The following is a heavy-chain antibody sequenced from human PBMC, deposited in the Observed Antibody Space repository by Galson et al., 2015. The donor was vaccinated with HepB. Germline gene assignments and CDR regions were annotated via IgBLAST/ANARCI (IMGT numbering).Heavy chain of an antibody. J-gene: IGHJ4*02. Sequence: SLRLSCAASGFAFANYGMHWVRQAPGKGLEWVAVIWYDASNKYYVDSVKGRFTISRDNSENTLYLQMNSLRAEDTAIYYCARDEDGRGCSPAYLGQGTLLTVSS. V-gene: IGHV3-33*01. CDR2: IWYDASNK. CDR3: ARDEDGRGCSPAY. D-gene: IGHD6-19*01. CDR1: GFAFANYG.